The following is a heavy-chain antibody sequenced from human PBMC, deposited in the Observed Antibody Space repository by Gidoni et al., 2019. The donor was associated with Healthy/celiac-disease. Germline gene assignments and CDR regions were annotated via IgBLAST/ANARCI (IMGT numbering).Heavy chain of an antibody. J-gene: IGHJ4*02. D-gene: IGHD3-9*01. V-gene: IGHV3-7*03. Sequence: EVQLVESGVGLVQPGGSLRLACAAAGCTLSSYWRSWVRQAPGKGLEWVANIKQDGSEKYYVDSVKGRFTISRDNAKNSLYLQMNSLRAEDTAVYYCARGGYDASFEILRYRYYFDYWGQGTLVTVSS. CDR1: GCTLSSYW. CDR3: ARGGYDASFEILRYRYYFDY. CDR2: IKQDGSEK.